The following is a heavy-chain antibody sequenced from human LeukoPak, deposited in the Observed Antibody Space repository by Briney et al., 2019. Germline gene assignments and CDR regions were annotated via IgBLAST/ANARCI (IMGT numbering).Heavy chain of an antibody. J-gene: IGHJ5*02. Sequence: PSETLSLTCTVSGGSISSSSYYWGWIRQPSGKGLEWIGSIYYSGSTYYNPSLKSRVTISVDTSKNQFSLKLSSVTAADTAVYYCARVLRQQLVRGSGWFDPWGQGTLVTVSS. CDR2: IYYSGST. V-gene: IGHV4-39*07. CDR3: ARVLRQQLVRGSGWFDP. D-gene: IGHD6-13*01. CDR1: GGSISSSSYY.